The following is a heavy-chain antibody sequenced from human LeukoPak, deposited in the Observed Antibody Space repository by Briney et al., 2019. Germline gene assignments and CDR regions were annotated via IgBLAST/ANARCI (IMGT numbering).Heavy chain of an antibody. Sequence: GGSLRLSCAASGFTFSSYAMSWVRQAPGKGLEWVANIKQDGSEKYYVDSVKGRFTISRDNAKNSLYLQMNSLRAEDTAVYYCARDLNYYMDVWGKGTTVTVSS. CDR1: GFTFSSYA. V-gene: IGHV3-7*01. CDR2: IKQDGSEK. CDR3: ARDLNYYMDV. J-gene: IGHJ6*03.